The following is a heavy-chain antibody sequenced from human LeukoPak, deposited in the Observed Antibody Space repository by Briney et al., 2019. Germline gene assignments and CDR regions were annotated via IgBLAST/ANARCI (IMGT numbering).Heavy chain of an antibody. Sequence: ASVKVSCKASGYTFTSYYMHWVRQAPGQGLEWMGVINPSGGGTSYAQKFQGRVTMTRDTSTSTVYMELSSLRSEDTALYYCARDLGAQTMVFIDPWAREPWSPSPQ. V-gene: IGHV1-46*01. CDR2: INPSGGGT. J-gene: IGHJ5*02. D-gene: IGHD4/OR15-4a*01. CDR3: ARDLGAQTMVFIDP. CDR1: GYTFTSYY.